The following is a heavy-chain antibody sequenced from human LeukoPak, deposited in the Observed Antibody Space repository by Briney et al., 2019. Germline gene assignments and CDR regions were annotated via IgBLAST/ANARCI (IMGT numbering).Heavy chain of an antibody. CDR2: ISGSGGST. V-gene: IGHV3-23*01. D-gene: IGHD1-1*01. Sequence: GGSLRLSCAASGFTFSRYGMSWVRQAPGKGLEWVSAISGSGGSTYYADSVKGRFTISRDNSKNTLYLQMNSLRAEDTAVYYCAKDAGTTRSFYYFDYWGQGTLVTVSS. CDR3: AKDAGTTRSFYYFDY. J-gene: IGHJ4*02. CDR1: GFTFSRYG.